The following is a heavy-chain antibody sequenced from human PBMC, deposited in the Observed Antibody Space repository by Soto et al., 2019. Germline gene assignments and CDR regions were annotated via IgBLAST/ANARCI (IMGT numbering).Heavy chain of an antibody. D-gene: IGHD3-16*01. J-gene: IGHJ4*02. CDR2: IYASGST. CDR1: GGSIRCYF. CDR3: ASLKFTYFDC. V-gene: IGHV4-4*07. Sequence: PSETLSLTCTVSGGSIRCYFWSWIRQPAGKGLEWIGRIYASGSTNYNPSLKSRVTMSLDTSKNQFSLKLSSMTAADTAVYYCASLKFTYFDCWGQGTLVTVSS.